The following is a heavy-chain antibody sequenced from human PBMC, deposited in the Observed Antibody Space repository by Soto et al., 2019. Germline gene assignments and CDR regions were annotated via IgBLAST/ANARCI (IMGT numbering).Heavy chain of an antibody. CDR1: GFTFSDYY. V-gene: IGHV3-11*05. J-gene: IGHJ4*02. Sequence: QVQLVESGGGLVKPGGSLRLSCAVSGFTFSDYYVTWIRQAPGKGLEWVSYISSSTSHTNYADSVKGRFTISRDNTKNSLFLQMNSLRAEDTAVYYCARGRGAAADYFDFWGQGTLVTVSS. D-gene: IGHD6-13*01. CDR3: ARGRGAAADYFDF. CDR2: ISSSTSHT.